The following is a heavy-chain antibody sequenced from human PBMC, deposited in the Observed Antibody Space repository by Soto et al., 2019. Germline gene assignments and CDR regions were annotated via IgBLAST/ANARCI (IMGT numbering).Heavy chain of an antibody. CDR2: IKQDGSEK. D-gene: IGHD3-22*01. CDR3: ARFYYDSSGYLPSPYYYYYGMDV. J-gene: IGHJ6*02. Sequence: PGGCLRLSCAASGFSFSSYWMSWVRQAPGKGLEWVANIKQDGSEKYYVDSVKGRFTISRDNAKNSLYLQMNSLRAEDTAVYYCARFYYDSSGYLPSPYYYYYGMDVWGQGTTVTVS. CDR1: GFSFSSYW. V-gene: IGHV3-7*04.